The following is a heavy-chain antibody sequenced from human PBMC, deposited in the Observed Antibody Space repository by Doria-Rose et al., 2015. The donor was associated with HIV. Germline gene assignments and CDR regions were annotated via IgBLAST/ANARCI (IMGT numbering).Heavy chain of an antibody. V-gene: IGHV2-26*01. CDR2: IFSDDDR. Sequence: QVTLKESGPVLVKPTETLTLTCTVSGVSLSSPGMGVSWIRQPPGKALEWLANIFSDDDRSYKTSLKSRLNISRRTSKRQVVLTMTDMDPVDTATYYCARIRSSRWYHKYYLDSWGQGALVIVSA. D-gene: IGHD6-13*01. J-gene: IGHJ4*02. CDR1: GVSLSSPGMG. CDR3: ARIRSSRWYHKYYLDS.